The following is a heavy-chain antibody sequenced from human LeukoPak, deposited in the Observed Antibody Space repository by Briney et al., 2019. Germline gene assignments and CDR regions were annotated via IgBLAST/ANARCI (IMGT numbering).Heavy chain of an antibody. V-gene: IGHV3-48*03. D-gene: IGHD6-13*01. J-gene: IGHJ4*02. CDR3: ARAGPSSSWRQFYL. Sequence: GGSLRLSCAASGFTLSIYEMNWVRQAPGKGLEWLSHISTGGDTIHYANSVEGRFTTSTDTAQNTLYLQMYSLRAENTAVYYCARAGPSSSWRQFYLWGEGTLVTLS. CDR1: GFTLSIYE. CDR2: ISTGGDTI.